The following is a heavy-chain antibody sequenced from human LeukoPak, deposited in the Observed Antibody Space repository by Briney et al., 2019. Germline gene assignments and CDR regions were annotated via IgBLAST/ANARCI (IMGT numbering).Heavy chain of an antibody. J-gene: IGHJ4*02. CDR3: ARGGDVDTAMGDFDY. Sequence: SETLSLTCAVYGGSFSGYYWSWIRQPQGKGLEWIGEINHSGSTNYNPSLKSRVTISVDTSKNQFSLKLSSVTAADTAVYYCARGGDVDTAMGDFDYWGQGTLVTVSS. D-gene: IGHD5-18*01. CDR1: GGSFSGYY. V-gene: IGHV4-34*01. CDR2: INHSGST.